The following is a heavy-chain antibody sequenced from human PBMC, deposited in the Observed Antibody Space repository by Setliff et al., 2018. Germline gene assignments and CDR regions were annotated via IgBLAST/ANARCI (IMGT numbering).Heavy chain of an antibody. Sequence: SVKVSCKASGGTFSSYGISWVRQAPGQGLEWMGGTIPMFGTTNYAQKFQDRVTIITDESTSTAYMELSSLRTEDTAVYYCARAFDSSGYYGESHTHYFDNWGQGTLVTVSS. CDR2: TIPMFGTT. J-gene: IGHJ4*02. CDR3: ARAFDSSGYYGESHTHYFDN. CDR1: GGTFSSYG. V-gene: IGHV1-69*05. D-gene: IGHD3-22*01.